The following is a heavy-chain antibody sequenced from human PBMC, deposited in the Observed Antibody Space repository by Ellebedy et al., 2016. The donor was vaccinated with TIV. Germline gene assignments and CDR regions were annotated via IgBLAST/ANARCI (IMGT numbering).Heavy chain of an antibody. CDR2: IVPIFGTA. Sequence: AASVKVSCKASGGTFSNYAITWVRQAPGQGLEWMGGIVPIFGTANYAPKFQGRVTITADESTSTAYMKLSSLRSEDTAVYYCARGGYSYGYGGNWFDPWGQGTLVTFSS. CDR3: ARGGYSYGYGGNWFDP. CDR1: GGTFSNYA. V-gene: IGHV1-69*13. D-gene: IGHD5-18*01. J-gene: IGHJ5*02.